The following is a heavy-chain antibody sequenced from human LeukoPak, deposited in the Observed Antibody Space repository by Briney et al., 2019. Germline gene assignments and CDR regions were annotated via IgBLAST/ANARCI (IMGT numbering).Heavy chain of an antibody. V-gene: IGHV1-18*01. J-gene: IGHJ5*02. CDR1: GGTFSSYA. CDR3: ARRSSEQHLSWFDP. CDR2: ISAYNGNT. Sequence: WASVKVSCKASGGTFSSYAISWVRQAPGQGLEWMGWISAYNGNTNYAQKLQGRVTMTTDTSTSTAYMELRSLRSDDTAVYYCARRSSEQHLSWFDPWGQGALVTVSS. D-gene: IGHD6-13*01.